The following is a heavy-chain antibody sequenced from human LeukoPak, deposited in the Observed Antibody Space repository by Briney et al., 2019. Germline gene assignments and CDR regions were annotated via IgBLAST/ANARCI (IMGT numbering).Heavy chain of an antibody. CDR3: AKGGRLLWFGELSDDAFDI. V-gene: IGHV3-48*01. CDR1: GFTFSSYS. D-gene: IGHD3-10*01. J-gene: IGHJ3*02. CDR2: ISSSSSTI. Sequence: GGSLRLSCAASGFTFSSYSMNWVRQAPGKGLEWVSYISSSSSTIYYADSVKGRFTISRDNSKNTLYLQMNSLRAEDTAVYYCAKGGRLLWFGELSDDAFDIWGQGTMVTVSS.